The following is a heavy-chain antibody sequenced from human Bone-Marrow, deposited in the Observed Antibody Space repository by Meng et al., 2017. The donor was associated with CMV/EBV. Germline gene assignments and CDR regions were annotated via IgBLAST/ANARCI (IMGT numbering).Heavy chain of an antibody. J-gene: IGHJ6*02. CDR1: GFTVSSNY. Sequence: GESLKISCAASGFTVSSNYMSWVRQAPGKGLEWVSVIYNGGSTYYADSVKGRFTISRDNSKNTLYLQMNSLRAEDTAVYYGVRDRPYSSPSKYYYYYGMAVWGPGNTVNFSS. D-gene: IGHD6-13*01. CDR3: VRDRPYSSPSKYYYYYGMAV. CDR2: IYNGGST. V-gene: IGHV3-66*02.